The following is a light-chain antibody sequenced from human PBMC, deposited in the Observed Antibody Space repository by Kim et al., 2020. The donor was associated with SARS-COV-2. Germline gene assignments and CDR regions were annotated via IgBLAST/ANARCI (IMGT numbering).Light chain of an antibody. Sequence: GQSITISGIGSSSDIGGYKYVSWYQQHPGKPPKLLISDVSKRPSGVSTRFSGSKSGNTAALTISGLQSDDEADYYCSSYTAASTGVFGGGTRVTVL. CDR2: DVS. CDR3: SSYTAASTGV. J-gene: IGLJ3*02. V-gene: IGLV2-14*03. CDR1: SSDIGGYKY.